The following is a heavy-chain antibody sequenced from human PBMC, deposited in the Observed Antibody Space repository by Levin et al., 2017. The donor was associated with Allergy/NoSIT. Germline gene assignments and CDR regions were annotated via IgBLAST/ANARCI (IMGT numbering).Heavy chain of an antibody. CDR2: FYYSGST. J-gene: IGHJ4*02. D-gene: IGHD5-18*01. CDR3: ARHVYSDGSPFDS. V-gene: IGHV4-59*08. CDR1: GGSITTYH. Sequence: SQTLSLTCSVSGGSITTYHWSWIRQPPGKELEWIGHFYYSGSTNYNPSLKSRVTISVDTSKNQFSLKLTSVTAADTAVYYCARHVYSDGSPFDSCGLGSLVTVSS.